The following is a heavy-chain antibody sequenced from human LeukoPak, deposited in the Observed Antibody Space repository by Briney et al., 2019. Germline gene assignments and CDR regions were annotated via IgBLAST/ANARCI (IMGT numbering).Heavy chain of an antibody. CDR1: GFIFSSFG. J-gene: IGHJ6*03. Sequence: GGPLRLSCAASGFIFSSFGMHWVRQAPGKGLEWVAFIQDDESNKFYADSVKGRFTISRDNSKNTLFLQMNSLRPEDTALYYCAKQMVERPHYYYMDVWGKGTTVTVSS. D-gene: IGHD2-15*01. V-gene: IGHV3-30*02. CDR3: AKQMVERPHYYYMDV. CDR2: IQDDESNK.